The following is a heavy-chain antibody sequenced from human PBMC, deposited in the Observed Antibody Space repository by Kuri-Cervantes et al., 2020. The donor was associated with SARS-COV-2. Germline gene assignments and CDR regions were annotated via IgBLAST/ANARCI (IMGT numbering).Heavy chain of an antibody. Sequence: SETLSLTCTVSGGSISSSSYYWGWIRQPPGKGLEWIGSIYYSGSTYYNPSLKSRVTISVDTSKNQFSLKLGSVTAADTAVYYCARQMMSTITIFGVVITRHWFDPWGQGTLVTVSS. J-gene: IGHJ5*02. CDR1: GGSISSSSYY. V-gene: IGHV4-39*01. CDR2: IYYSGST. CDR3: ARQMMSTITIFGVVITRHWFDP. D-gene: IGHD3-3*01.